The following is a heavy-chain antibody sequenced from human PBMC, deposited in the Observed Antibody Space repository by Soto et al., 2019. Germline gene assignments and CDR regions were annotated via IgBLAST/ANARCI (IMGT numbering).Heavy chain of an antibody. Sequence: VGSLRLSCAASGFTFSSYAMSWFRQAPGKGLEWVSAISGSGGSTYYADSVKGRFTISRDNSKNTLYLQMNSLRAEDTAVYYCAKVGSSSRDGYNPEFDYWGQGTLVTVSS. J-gene: IGHJ4*02. D-gene: IGHD1-26*01. CDR1: GFTFSSYA. CDR2: ISGSGGST. CDR3: AKVGSSSRDGYNPEFDY. V-gene: IGHV3-23*01.